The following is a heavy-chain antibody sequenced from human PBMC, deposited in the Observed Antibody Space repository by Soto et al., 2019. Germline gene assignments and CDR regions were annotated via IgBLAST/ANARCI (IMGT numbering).Heavy chain of an antibody. V-gene: IGHV4-59*01. D-gene: IGHD3-3*01. CDR1: GGSISSYY. J-gene: IGHJ4*02. CDR3: AGGYYDFWSGYYKFFDY. Sequence: SETLSLTCTVSGGSISSYYWSWIRQPPGKGLEWIGYIYYSGSTNYNPSLKSRVTISVDTSKNQFSLKLSSVTAADTAVYYCAGGYYDFWSGYYKFFDYWGQGTLVTVSS. CDR2: IYYSGST.